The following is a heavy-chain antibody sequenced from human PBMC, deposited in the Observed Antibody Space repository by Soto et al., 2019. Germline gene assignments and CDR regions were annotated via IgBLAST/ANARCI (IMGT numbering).Heavy chain of an antibody. CDR2: ISSSAVYI. V-gene: IGHV3-21*01. J-gene: IGHJ5*02. Sequence: GGSLRLSCAASGFNFITYSLNWVRQAPGKGLEWVASISSSAVYIDYADSVKGRFTISRDNAKNSLFLQMNSLRGEDTAVYYCARSGLALPYSASQWLDPWGHGTLVTVAS. CDR3: ARSGLALPYSASQWLDP. CDR1: GFNFITYS. D-gene: IGHD3-22*01.